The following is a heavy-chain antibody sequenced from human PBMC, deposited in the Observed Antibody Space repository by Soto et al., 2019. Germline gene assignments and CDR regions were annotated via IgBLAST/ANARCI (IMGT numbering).Heavy chain of an antibody. CDR1: GFTFRSYG. J-gene: IGHJ6*02. CDR2: IWFDGSKK. V-gene: IGHV3-33*01. D-gene: IGHD2-2*01. CDR3: ARDRLVPYGYGMDV. Sequence: QMQLVESGGGVVQPGRSLRLSCAASGFTFRSYGIHWVRQAPGKGLGWVALIWFDGSKKYYVDSVKGRFAVSRDNSKNTLYLQMNSLRVEDPAVYYCARDRLVPYGYGMDVWGPGTTVTVSS.